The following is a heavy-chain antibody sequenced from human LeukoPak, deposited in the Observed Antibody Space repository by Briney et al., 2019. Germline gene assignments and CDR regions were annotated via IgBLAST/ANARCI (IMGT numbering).Heavy chain of an antibody. CDR3: ARARNNYDESGYSALDH. V-gene: IGHV3-66*01. D-gene: IGHD3-3*01. CDR2: IYNDGST. CDR1: GFTFSNTW. Sequence: GGSLRLSCAASGFTFSNTWMNWVRQAPGKGLEWVSIIYNDGSTYYADSVKGRFTISRDNSKNTLYLQMDSLRAEDTAMFYCARARNNYDESGYSALDHWGQGTLVTVSS. J-gene: IGHJ4*02.